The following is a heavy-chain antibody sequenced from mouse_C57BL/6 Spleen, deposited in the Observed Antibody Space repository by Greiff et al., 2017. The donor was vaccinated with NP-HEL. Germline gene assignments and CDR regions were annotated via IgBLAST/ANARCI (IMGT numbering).Heavy chain of an antibody. J-gene: IGHJ2*01. Sequence: QVQLQQSGAELVRPGASVTLSCKASGYTFTDYEMHWVKQTPVHGLEWIGAIDPETGGTAYNQKFKGKAILTADKSSSTAYMELRRLTSEDSAVYYCTRSYYYGSGYYFDDWGQGTTLTVSS. CDR2: IDPETGGT. D-gene: IGHD1-1*01. CDR3: TRSYYYGSGYYFDD. CDR1: GYTFTDYE. V-gene: IGHV1-15*01.